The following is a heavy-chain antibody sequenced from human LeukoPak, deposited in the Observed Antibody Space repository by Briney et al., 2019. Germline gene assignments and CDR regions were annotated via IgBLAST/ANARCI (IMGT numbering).Heavy chain of an antibody. J-gene: IGHJ5*02. CDR3: AGRIARGCSGGSCYVDWFDP. CDR2: IKQDGSEK. D-gene: IGHD2-15*01. Sequence: PGGSLRLSCAASGFTFSSYWMSWVRQAPGKGLEWVANIKQDGSEKYYVDSVKGRFTISRDNAKNSLYLQMNSLRAEDTAVYYCAGRIARGCSGGSCYVDWFDPWGQGTLVTVSS. CDR1: GFTFSSYW. V-gene: IGHV3-7*01.